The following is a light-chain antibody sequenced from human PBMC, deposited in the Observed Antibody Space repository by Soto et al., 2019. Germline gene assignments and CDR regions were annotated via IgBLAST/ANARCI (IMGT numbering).Light chain of an antibody. CDR3: QQDNSLVT. V-gene: IGKV1-5*03. CDR2: KAS. CDR1: QSISSW. J-gene: IGKJ2*01. Sequence: DIQMTQSPSTLSASVGDRVTITCRASQSISSWLAWYQQKPGKAPKLLIYKASSLESGVPSRFSGSGSGTEFTLTISSLQPDDFATYYCQQDNSLVTFGQGTKLEIK.